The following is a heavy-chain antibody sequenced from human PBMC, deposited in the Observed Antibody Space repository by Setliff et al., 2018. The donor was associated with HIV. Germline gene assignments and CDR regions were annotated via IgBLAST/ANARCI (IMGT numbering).Heavy chain of an antibody. Sequence: GASVKVSCKASGYTFTAYQMHGVRQATGQGLEWMGWINPNSGGTNSAQKFQGRVTMTRDTSISVAYMELSSLTSDDTAVYYCARAIRYYDSSGYYLDVWGKGTTVTVSS. D-gene: IGHD3-22*01. CDR1: GYTFTAYQ. J-gene: IGHJ6*03. V-gene: IGHV1-2*02. CDR2: INPNSGGT. CDR3: ARAIRYYDSSGYYLDV.